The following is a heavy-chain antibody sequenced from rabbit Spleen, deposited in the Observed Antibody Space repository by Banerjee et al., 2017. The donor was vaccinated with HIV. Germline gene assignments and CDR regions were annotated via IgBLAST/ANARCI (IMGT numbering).Heavy chain of an antibody. D-gene: IGHD4-1*01. Sequence: QAQLEESGGDPVKPGASLTLACTASGFSFGASYWICWVRQAPGKGLEWISCIAAGSSGFTYSATWAKGRFTCSKTSSTTVTLQMTSLTAADTATYFCARETSSGWGVVSFYFNLWGQGTLVTVS. CDR2: IAAGSSGFT. CDR3: ARETSSGWGVVSFYFNL. CDR1: GFSFGASYW. V-gene: IGHV1S45*01. J-gene: IGHJ4*01.